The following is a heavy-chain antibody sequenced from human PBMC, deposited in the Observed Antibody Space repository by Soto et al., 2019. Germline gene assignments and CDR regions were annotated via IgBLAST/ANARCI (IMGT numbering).Heavy chain of an antibody. J-gene: IGHJ5*02. CDR2: ISGSATYI. CDR1: GFPFSTYN. Sequence: EVQLVESGGGLVKPGGSLRLSCAASGFPFSTYNMNWVRQAPGRGLEWVSSISGSATYIYYADSVKGRFTVSRDNAKNSLYLQMNSLRDDDTAIYDCARGYSSGPSASWGQGTMVTVSS. V-gene: IGHV3-21*01. CDR3: ARGYSSGPSAS. D-gene: IGHD6-19*01.